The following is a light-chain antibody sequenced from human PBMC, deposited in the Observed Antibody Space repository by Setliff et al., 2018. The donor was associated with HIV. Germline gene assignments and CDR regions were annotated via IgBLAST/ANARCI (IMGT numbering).Light chain of an antibody. V-gene: IGLV1-44*01. CDR3: AAWDDSLSVFV. CDR1: SSNIGSNT. Sequence: QPALTQPPPASGTPGQRVTIYCSGSSSNIGSNTVNWYQQVPGTAPKLLIYKNNQRPSGVPDRFSGSKSGTSASLAISGLQSEDEADYYCAAWDDSLSVFVFGTGTKVTVL. J-gene: IGLJ1*01. CDR2: KNN.